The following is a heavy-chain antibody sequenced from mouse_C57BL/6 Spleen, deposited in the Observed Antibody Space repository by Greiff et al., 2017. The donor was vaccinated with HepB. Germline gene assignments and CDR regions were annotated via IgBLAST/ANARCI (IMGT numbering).Heavy chain of an antibody. D-gene: IGHD1-1*01. CDR2: IYPGDGDT. CDR3: AITLITTVVATNYFDY. Sequence: QVQLQQSGPELVKPGASVKISCKASGYAFSSSWMNWVKQRPGKCLEWIGRIYPGDGDTNYNGKFKGKATLTADKSSSTASMQLSSLTSEDSAVYFCAITLITTVVATNYFDYWGQGTTLTVSS. V-gene: IGHV1-82*01. CDR1: GYAFSSSW. J-gene: IGHJ2*01.